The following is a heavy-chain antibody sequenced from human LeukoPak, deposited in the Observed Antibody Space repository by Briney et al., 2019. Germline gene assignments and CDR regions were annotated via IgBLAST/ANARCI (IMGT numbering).Heavy chain of an antibody. J-gene: IGHJ6*03. CDR3: AREVGDYYYCYYMDV. CDR2: ISAYNGNT. V-gene: IGHV1-18*01. Sequence: GASVKVSCKASGYTFTSYGISWVRQAPGQGLEWMGWISAYNGNTNYAQKLQGRVTMTTDTSTSTAYMELRSLRSDDTAVYYCAREVGDYYYCYYMDVWGKGTTVTVSS. D-gene: IGHD1-26*01. CDR1: GYTFTSYG.